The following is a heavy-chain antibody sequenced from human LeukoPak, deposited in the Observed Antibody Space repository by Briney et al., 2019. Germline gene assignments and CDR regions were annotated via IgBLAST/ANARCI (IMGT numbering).Heavy chain of an antibody. CDR2: IYPGDSDT. D-gene: IGHD3-10*01. CDR1: GYSVTSYW. J-gene: IGHJ5*02. CDR3: ARRASWFGALAISWFDP. Sequence: GESLKISCKGSGYSVTSYWIGRVRQMPGKGLEWMGIIYPGDSDTRYSPSFQGQVTISADKSISTAYLQWSSLKASDTAMYYCARRASWFGALAISWFDPRGQGTLVTVSS. V-gene: IGHV5-51*01.